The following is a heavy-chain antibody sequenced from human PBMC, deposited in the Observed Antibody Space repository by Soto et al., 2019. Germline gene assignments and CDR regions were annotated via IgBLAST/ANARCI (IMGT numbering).Heavy chain of an antibody. CDR3: TTDRSSYYYGSGSYFDAFDI. J-gene: IGHJ3*02. D-gene: IGHD3-10*01. CDR1: GFTFSNAW. CDR2: IKSKTDGGTT. Sequence: GGSLRLSCAASGFTFSNAWMNWVRQAPGKGLEWVGRIKSKTDGGTTDYAAPVKGRFTISRDDSKNTLDLQMNSLKTEDTAVYYCTTDRSSYYYGSGSYFDAFDIWGQGTMVTVSS. V-gene: IGHV3-15*07.